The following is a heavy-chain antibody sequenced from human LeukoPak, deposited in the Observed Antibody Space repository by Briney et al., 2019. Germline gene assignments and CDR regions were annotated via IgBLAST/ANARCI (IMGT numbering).Heavy chain of an antibody. V-gene: IGHV1-69*05. CDR3: ASDHYYGSGSYPSDF. CDR1: GGTFSSYA. D-gene: IGHD3-10*01. Sequence: SVNVSCKASGGTFSSYAISWVRQAPGQGLEWMGGIIPIFGTADYAQNFQGRVTITTDESTTTAYMELSSLTSEDTAVYYCASDHYYGSGSYPSDFWGQGTLVTVSS. CDR2: IIPIFGTA. J-gene: IGHJ4*02.